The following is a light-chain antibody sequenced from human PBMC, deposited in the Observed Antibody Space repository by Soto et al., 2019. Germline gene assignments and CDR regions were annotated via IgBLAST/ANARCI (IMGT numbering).Light chain of an antibody. V-gene: IGLV2-11*01. J-gene: IGLJ2*01. Sequence: QSALTQPRSVSGSPGQSVTISCTGTNSDVGHYNYVSWYQQHPGKAPKLIIFDVDKRPSGVPDRFSGSKSDNTASLTISGLQAEDEADYYCCSYAGSSWIFGGGTKLTVL. CDR3: CSYAGSSWI. CDR1: NSDVGHYNY. CDR2: DVD.